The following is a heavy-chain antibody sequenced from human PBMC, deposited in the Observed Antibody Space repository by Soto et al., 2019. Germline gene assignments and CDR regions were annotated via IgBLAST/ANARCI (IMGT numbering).Heavy chain of an antibody. D-gene: IGHD4-17*01. CDR1: GYSISSGYY. Sequence: SETLSLTCAVSGYSISSGYYWGWIRQPPGKGLEWIGSIYHSGSTYYNPSLKSRVTISVDTSKNQFSLKLSSVTAADTAVYYCARDRALMTTWDYYYYGMDVWGQGTTVTVSS. V-gene: IGHV4-38-2*02. J-gene: IGHJ6*02. CDR2: IYHSGST. CDR3: ARDRALMTTWDYYYYGMDV.